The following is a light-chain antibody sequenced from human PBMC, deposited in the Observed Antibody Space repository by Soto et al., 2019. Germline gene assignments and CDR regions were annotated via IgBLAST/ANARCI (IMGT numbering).Light chain of an antibody. CDR2: GAS. J-gene: IGKJ5*01. CDR1: QSVSSSY. CDR3: QQYGSSPPVT. Sequence: EIVLTQSPGTLSLSPGERATLSCRASQSVSSSYFAWYQQKPGQAPRLLIYGASSRATGLPDRFSGSGSGTDFTLTISRLEPEDFAVYYCQQYGSSPPVTFGQGTRLEIK. V-gene: IGKV3-20*01.